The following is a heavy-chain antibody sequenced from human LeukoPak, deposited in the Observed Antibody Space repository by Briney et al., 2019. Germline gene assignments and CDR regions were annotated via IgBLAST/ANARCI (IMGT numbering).Heavy chain of an antibody. Sequence: PGGSLRLSCAASGFTFSDYYMSWIRQAPGKGLEWVSYISSSGSTIYYADSVKGRFTISRDNAKNSLYLQMNSLRAEDTAVYYCARVSICSGGSCFITHYYGMDVWGQGTTVTVSS. V-gene: IGHV3-11*01. D-gene: IGHD2-15*01. CDR1: GFTFSDYY. CDR2: ISSSGSTI. J-gene: IGHJ6*02. CDR3: ARVSICSGGSCFITHYYGMDV.